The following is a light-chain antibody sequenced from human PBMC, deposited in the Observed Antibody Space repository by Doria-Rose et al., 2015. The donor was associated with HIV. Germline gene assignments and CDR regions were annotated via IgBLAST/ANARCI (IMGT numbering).Light chain of an antibody. Sequence: DIQMTQSPPSLSASVGDRVTITCRASQSISSYLNWYQQKPGKAPKLLIYAASSLQGGVPSRFSGSGSGTDFTLTISSLQPEDFAAYYCQQSCCTPSTFGQGTKLEIK. CDR3: QQSCCTPST. J-gene: IGKJ2*02. CDR2: AAS. CDR1: QSISSY. V-gene: IGKV1-39*01.